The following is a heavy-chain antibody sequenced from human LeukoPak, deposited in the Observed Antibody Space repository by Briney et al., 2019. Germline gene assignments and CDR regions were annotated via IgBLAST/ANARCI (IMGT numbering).Heavy chain of an antibody. CDR1: GFTFSSYG. V-gene: IGHV3-33*01. J-gene: IGHJ5*02. CDR2: MWYDGSNK. D-gene: IGHD2-15*01. Sequence: GGSLRLSCAASGFTFSSYGMHWVRQAPGKGLEWVAVMWYDGSNKYYADSVKGRFTISRDNSKNTLYLQMNSLRAEDTAVYYCARGLRYCSGGNCYTNWFDPWGQGTLVTVSS. CDR3: ARGLRYCSGGNCYTNWFDP.